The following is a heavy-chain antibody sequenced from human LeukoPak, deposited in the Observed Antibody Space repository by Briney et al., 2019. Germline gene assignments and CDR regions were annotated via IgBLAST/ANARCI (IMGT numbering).Heavy chain of an antibody. CDR3: ARDFDSSGWYQAEYFHH. CDR1: GGTFSNYA. Sequence: SVKVSCKASGGTFSNYAISWVRQAPGRGLEWMGGIIPIFGTTNYAQKFQGRVTMTTDTSTSTAYMELRSLRSDDTAVYYCARDFDSSGWYQAEYFHHWGQGTLVTVSS. D-gene: IGHD6-19*01. V-gene: IGHV1-69*05. J-gene: IGHJ1*01. CDR2: IIPIFGTT.